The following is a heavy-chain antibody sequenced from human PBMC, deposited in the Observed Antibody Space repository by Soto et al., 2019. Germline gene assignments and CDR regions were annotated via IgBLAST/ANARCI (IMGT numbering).Heavy chain of an antibody. CDR2: IIPIIGII. Sequence: SVKVSCKASGGTFSTYTITWVRQAPGQGLEWMGRIIPIIGIINYAQKFQGRVTITADKFTGTAYMELTRLRSDDTAVYYCARDLTKGLDVWGQGTTVTVSS. CDR3: ARDLTKGLDV. D-gene: IGHD4-4*01. CDR1: GGTFSTYT. J-gene: IGHJ6*02. V-gene: IGHV1-69*04.